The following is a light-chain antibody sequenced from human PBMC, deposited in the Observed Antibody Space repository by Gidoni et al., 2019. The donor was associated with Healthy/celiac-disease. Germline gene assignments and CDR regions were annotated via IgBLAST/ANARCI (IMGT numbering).Light chain of an antibody. Sequence: LQMTPSPSSLSASVGDRVTITCQASQDISNYLNWYQQKPGKAPKLLIYDASNLETGVPSSFSGSGSGTDFTFTISSLQPEDIATYYCQQYDNLPPYTFXQXTKLEIK. V-gene: IGKV1-33*01. CDR2: DAS. CDR1: QDISNY. CDR3: QQYDNLPPYT. J-gene: IGKJ2*01.